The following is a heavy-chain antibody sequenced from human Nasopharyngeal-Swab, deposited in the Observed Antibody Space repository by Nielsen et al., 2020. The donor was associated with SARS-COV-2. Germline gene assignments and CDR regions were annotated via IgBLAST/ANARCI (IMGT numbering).Heavy chain of an antibody. V-gene: IGHV3-74*01. CDR2: ISADGSSP. Sequence: GGSLRLSCGASGFTFGSYWMHWVRQAPGKGLVWVSGISADGSSPRYADSVRGRFTISRDNAKNTLFLQMNSLRDEDTALYYCARDVAIVGATLENWGQGTLVTVSS. D-gene: IGHD1-26*01. CDR3: ARDVAIVGATLEN. CDR1: GFTFGSYW. J-gene: IGHJ4*02.